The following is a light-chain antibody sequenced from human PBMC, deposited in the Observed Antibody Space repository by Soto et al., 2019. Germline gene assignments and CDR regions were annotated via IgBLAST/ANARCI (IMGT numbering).Light chain of an antibody. CDR3: QQYDSYSKT. V-gene: IGKV1-5*01. Sequence: DIQLTQSPSTLTASVGDRVTIGCRASESISYWLAWYQQKPGKAPKLLIYDASSLRSGVPSRFSGSGSGTEVTLTISTLQPDDFATYFCQQYDSYSKTFGQGTQLEIK. CDR1: ESISYW. J-gene: IGKJ2*01. CDR2: DAS.